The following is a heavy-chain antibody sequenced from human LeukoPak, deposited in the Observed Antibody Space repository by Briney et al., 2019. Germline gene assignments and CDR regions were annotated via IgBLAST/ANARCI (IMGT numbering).Heavy chain of an antibody. V-gene: IGHV4-59*08. J-gene: IGHJ6*02. CDR1: GGSVSGYY. CDR2: VYYSGST. CDR3: ARHLGYQLRKGYYYVMDV. Sequence: KPSETLSLTCTVSGGSVSGYYWSWIRQPPGKGLEWIGHVYYSGSTDYNPSLKSRVSISVDTSKNRFSLKLCSVTAADTAVYYCARHLGYQLRKGYYYVMDVWGPGTTVTVSS. D-gene: IGHD2-2*01.